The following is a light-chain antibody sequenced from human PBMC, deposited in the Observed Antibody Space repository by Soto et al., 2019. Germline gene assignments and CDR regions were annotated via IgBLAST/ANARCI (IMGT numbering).Light chain of an antibody. CDR1: QSVRSNY. V-gene: IGKV3-20*01. CDR2: NSS. CDR3: QQYRDLPQT. J-gene: IGKJ1*01. Sequence: EIVLTQSPGTLSLSPGERATLSCRASQSVRSNYLAWYQQKPGQAPRLLIYNSSTRATGIPDRFGGSGSGTDFTLTISRLEPEDFALYYWQQYRDLPQTFGQGTQVEIK.